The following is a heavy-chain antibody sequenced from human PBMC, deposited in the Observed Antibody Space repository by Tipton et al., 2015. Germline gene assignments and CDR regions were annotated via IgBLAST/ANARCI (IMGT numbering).Heavy chain of an antibody. CDR1: GFTFSRYA. D-gene: IGHD3-22*01. V-gene: IGHV3-33*01. J-gene: IGHJ4*02. CDR3: ARAPYYYESSGYFHFDY. CDR2: IWFDGSNN. Sequence: SLRLSCAASGFTFSRYAMHWVRQAPGKGLEWVALIWFDGSNNHYADSVKGRFTISRDNSENTLYLQMNSLRAEDTAVYYCARAPYYYESSGYFHFDYWGQGTLVTVSS.